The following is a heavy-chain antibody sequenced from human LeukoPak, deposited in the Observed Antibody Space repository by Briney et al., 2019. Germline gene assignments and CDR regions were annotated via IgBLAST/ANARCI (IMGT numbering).Heavy chain of an antibody. CDR1: GDSIRNANY. CDR2: MHHGGST. CDR3: ARPASSILGYAGFAL. D-gene: IGHD2-8*01. V-gene: IGHV4-38-2*01. J-gene: IGHJ4*02. Sequence: PSETLSLTCGVSGDSIRNANYWAWIRQPPGQGLEWIAGMHHGGSTFYNPSLQSRVTISMYTSKNQFSLNLNYVTAADTAVYYCARPASSILGYAGFALWGQGTLVTVSS.